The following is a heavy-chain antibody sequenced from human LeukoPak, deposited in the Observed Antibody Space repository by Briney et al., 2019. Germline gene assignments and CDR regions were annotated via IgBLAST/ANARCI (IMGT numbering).Heavy chain of an antibody. J-gene: IGHJ5*02. Sequence: SDTLSLTCTVSGDSINSHHWNWIRQPPGKALEWIGYMYYSGITMYNRSLKSRVAISIDTSKNQFSLKLSSVTAADTAVYYCARDTYEYYFEPWGQGILVTVSS. CDR2: MYYSGIT. CDR3: ARDTYEYYFEP. CDR1: GDSINSHH. D-gene: IGHD5-12*01. V-gene: IGHV4-59*11.